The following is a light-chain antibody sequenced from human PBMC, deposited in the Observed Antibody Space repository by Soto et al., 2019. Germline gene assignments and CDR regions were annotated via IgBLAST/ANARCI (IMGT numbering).Light chain of an antibody. V-gene: IGKV1-12*01. J-gene: IGKJ3*01. CDR2: AAA. CDR3: QQANSFPLT. Sequence: DIQMTQSPSSVSASVGDRVTITCRASQGIGSWLGWYQQKPGKAPKLLIYAAASLQSGVPSRFSATFSGTEFTLTISSLQPEDLATYFFQQANSFPLTFVPGTKVDLK. CDR1: QGIGSW.